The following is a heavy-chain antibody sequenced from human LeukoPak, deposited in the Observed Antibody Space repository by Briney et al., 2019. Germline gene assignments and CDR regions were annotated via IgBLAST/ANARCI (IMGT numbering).Heavy chain of an antibody. CDR1: GYSFTSYW. Sequence: GESLKISCKGSGYSFTSYWIGWVRQMPGKGLEWMGIIYPGDSDTRYSPSFQGQVTVSADKSISTAYLQWSSLKASDTAMYYCARQGGSYEKKIYNWFDPWGQGTLVTVSS. V-gene: IGHV5-51*01. CDR3: ARQGGSYEKKIYNWFDP. CDR2: IYPGDSDT. D-gene: IGHD1-26*01. J-gene: IGHJ5*02.